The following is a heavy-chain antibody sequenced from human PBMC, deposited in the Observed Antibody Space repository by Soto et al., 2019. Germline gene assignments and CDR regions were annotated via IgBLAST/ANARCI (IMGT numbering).Heavy chain of an antibody. V-gene: IGHV1-3*01. CDR1: GYTFSSYA. D-gene: IGHD7-27*01. CDR2: INAGYGNT. CDR3: ARDTGDGTFDF. Sequence: QVHLVKSGAEVRKPGASVTVSCKASGYTFSSYAMHWVRQAPGQRLEWMGWINAGYGNTKSSQKFRDRVTISRDTSASTAYMELTSLRSEDTAVYYCARDTGDGTFDFWGQGTLVTVSS. J-gene: IGHJ4*02.